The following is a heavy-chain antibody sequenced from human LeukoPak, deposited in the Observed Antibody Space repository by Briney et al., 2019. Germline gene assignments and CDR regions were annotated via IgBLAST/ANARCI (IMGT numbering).Heavy chain of an antibody. CDR3: ARGGSSDYYYMDV. D-gene: IGHD6-6*01. J-gene: IGHJ6*03. Sequence: ASVKVSCKASGYTFTSYYMHWVRQAPGQGLEWMGIINPSGGSTSYAQKFLGRVTMTRDMSTSTVYVELSSLRSEDTAVYYCARGGSSDYYYMDVWGKGTTVTVSS. CDR1: GYTFTSYY. CDR2: INPSGGST. V-gene: IGHV1-46*01.